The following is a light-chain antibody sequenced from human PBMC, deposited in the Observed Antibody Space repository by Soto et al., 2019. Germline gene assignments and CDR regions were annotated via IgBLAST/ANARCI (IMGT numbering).Light chain of an antibody. CDR2: DAS. J-gene: IGKJ2*01. CDR3: QQHSNWPPYT. V-gene: IGKV3-11*01. Sequence: EIVLTQSPATLSLSPGERATLSCRASQSVSSYLAWYQQKPGQAPRLLIYDASNRATGIPARCSGSGSGTDFTLTISSLEPEDFAVYYCQQHSNWPPYTFGQGTKLEIK. CDR1: QSVSSY.